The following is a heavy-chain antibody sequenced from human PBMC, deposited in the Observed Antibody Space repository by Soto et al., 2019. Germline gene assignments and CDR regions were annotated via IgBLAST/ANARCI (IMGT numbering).Heavy chain of an antibody. CDR2: IWYDGSNK. CDR3: AREGRKQLWRNFMDV. Sequence: GGSLRLSCAASGFTFSSYGMHWVRQAPGKGLEWVAVIWYDGSNKYYADSVKGRFTISRDNSKNTLYLQMNSLRAEDTAVYYCAREGRKQLWRNFMDVWGQGTTVTVSS. J-gene: IGHJ6*02. CDR1: GFTFSSYG. V-gene: IGHV3-33*01. D-gene: IGHD5-18*01.